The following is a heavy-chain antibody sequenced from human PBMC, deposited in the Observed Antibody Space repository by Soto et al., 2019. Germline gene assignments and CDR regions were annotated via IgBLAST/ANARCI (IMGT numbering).Heavy chain of an antibody. Sequence: SVKVSCKASGGTFSSYAISWVRQAPGQGLEWMGGIISIFGTANYAQKFQGRVTITADKSTSTAYMELSSLRSEDTAVYYCASDAAIAPTGGYYYGMDVWGQGTTVTVSS. CDR2: IISIFGTA. J-gene: IGHJ6*02. D-gene: IGHD7-27*01. CDR1: GGTFSSYA. V-gene: IGHV1-69*06. CDR3: ASDAAIAPTGGYYYGMDV.